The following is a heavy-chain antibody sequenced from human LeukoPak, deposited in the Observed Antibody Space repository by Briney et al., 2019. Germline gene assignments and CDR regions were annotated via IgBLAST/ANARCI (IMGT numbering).Heavy chain of an antibody. D-gene: IGHD5-12*01. CDR1: GGSITGYY. CDR3: ARGTDMTPIRGYYSSVY. CDR2: VSDTGRA. J-gene: IGHJ4*02. V-gene: IGHV4-4*07. Sequence: PSETLSLTCTVSGGSITGYYWTWIRQPAGKGLEWIGRVSDTGRAYYNPSLERRVTISLDTSNNRFSLKVTSVTAADTAVYYCARGTDMTPIRGYYSSVYWGQGALVSVSS.